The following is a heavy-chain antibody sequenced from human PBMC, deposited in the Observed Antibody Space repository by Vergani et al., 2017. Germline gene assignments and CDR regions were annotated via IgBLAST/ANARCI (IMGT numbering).Heavy chain of an antibody. CDR1: GFSIDNGYY. CDR3: ARRSGIVYDIFSGTQYFFDF. D-gene: IGHD3-9*01. V-gene: IGHV4-38-2*01. Sequence: QVQLQESGPGLVKPSETLSLTFAVSGFSIDNGYYWDWIRQPPGKGLEWIGSIYRTGRTHFNPSLKSRVTISVDTSNNHFPLRLNSLTAAETAVYYCARRSGIVYDIFSGTQYFFDFWGQGTLVTVSS. CDR2: IYRTGRT. J-gene: IGHJ4*02.